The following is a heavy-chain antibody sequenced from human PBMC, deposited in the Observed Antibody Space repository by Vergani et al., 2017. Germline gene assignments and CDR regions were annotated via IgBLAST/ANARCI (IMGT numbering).Heavy chain of an antibody. Sequence: QVQLVESGGGVVQPGRSLRLSCAASGFIFSNYAMQWVRQAPGKGLEWVAVMSFDGSNKYYADSVKGRFTISRDNSKNTLYLQMNSLRAEDTAVYYCANNWXFDYWGQGTLVTVSS. CDR2: MSFDGSNK. D-gene: IGHD1-20*01. CDR1: GFIFSNYA. V-gene: IGHV3-30*04. CDR3: ANNWXFDY. J-gene: IGHJ4*02.